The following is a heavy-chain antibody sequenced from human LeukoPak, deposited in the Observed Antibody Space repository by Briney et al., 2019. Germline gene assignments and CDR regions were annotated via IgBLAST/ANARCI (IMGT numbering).Heavy chain of an antibody. CDR3: AKGRERYYDSSGYLQHDAFDI. J-gene: IGHJ3*02. D-gene: IGHD3-22*01. V-gene: IGHV3-9*01. Sequence: PGGSLRLSCAASGFTFDDYAMHWVRQAPGKGLEWVSGISWNSGSIGYADSVKGRFTISRDNAKNSLYLQMNSLRVEVTALYYCAKGRERYYDSSGYLQHDAFDIWGQGTMVTVSS. CDR1: GFTFDDYA. CDR2: ISWNSGSI.